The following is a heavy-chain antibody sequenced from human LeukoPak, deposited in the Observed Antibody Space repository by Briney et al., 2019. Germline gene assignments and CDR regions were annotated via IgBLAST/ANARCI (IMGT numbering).Heavy chain of an antibody. Sequence: SQTLSLTCTVSGGSINNGGYYWSWIRQHPGKGLEWIGYIYYSGSSYYNPSLRSRVTISVDTSKNHLSLKLSSVTAADTAVYYCARDRAPIRYWGQGTLVTVSS. V-gene: IGHV4-31*03. J-gene: IGHJ4*02. CDR2: IYYSGSS. D-gene: IGHD5-24*01. CDR3: ARDRAPIRY. CDR1: GGSINNGGYY.